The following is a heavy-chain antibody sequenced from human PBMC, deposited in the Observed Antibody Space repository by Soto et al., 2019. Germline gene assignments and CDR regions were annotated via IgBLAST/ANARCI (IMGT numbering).Heavy chain of an antibody. Sequence: TLSLTWAVSGGSIGSGGYSWSWIRQPPGKGLEWIGYIYHSGSTYYNPSLKSRVTISVDRSKNQFSLKLSSVTAADTAVYYCARNVITESNWFDTWGQGTLVTVSS. V-gene: IGHV4-30-2*01. CDR1: GGSIGSGGYS. CDR2: IYHSGST. J-gene: IGHJ5*02. CDR3: ARNVITESNWFDT. D-gene: IGHD3-10*01.